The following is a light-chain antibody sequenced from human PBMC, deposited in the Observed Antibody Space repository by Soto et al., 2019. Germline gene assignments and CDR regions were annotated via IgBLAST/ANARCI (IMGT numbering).Light chain of an antibody. CDR3: QQYGSPPT. Sequence: EIVLTQSPDTLSLSPGERATLSCRASQSVSSSYLAWYQQKPGQAPRLLIYGASSRVTGIPDRFSGSGSGTDFTLTISRLEPEDFAVYYCQQYGSPPTFGQGTRLEIK. J-gene: IGKJ5*01. CDR2: GAS. CDR1: QSVSSSY. V-gene: IGKV3-20*01.